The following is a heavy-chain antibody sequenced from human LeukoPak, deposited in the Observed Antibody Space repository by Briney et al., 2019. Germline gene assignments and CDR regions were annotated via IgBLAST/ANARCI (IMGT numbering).Heavy chain of an antibody. CDR2: IYYSGST. Sequence: TPSETLSLTCTVSGGSISSYYWSWIRQPPGKGLEWIGYIYYSGSTNYNPSLKSRVTISVDTSKNQFSLKLSSVTAVDTAVYYCARVPRRNWFDPWGQGTLVTVSS. CDR1: GGSISSYY. CDR3: ARVPRRNWFDP. J-gene: IGHJ5*02. V-gene: IGHV4-59*12.